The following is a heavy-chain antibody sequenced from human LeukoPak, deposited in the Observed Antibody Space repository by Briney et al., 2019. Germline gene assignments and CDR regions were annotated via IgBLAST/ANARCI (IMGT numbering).Heavy chain of an antibody. Sequence: PSETLSLTCTVSGASIRSGDYYWSWIRQPPGKGLEWIGYIYDSGSTYYNPSLKSRITISVDTSENRFSLKLSSVTATDTAVYYCARVGPNYDFWSGSPYAFDIWGQGTMVTVSS. J-gene: IGHJ3*02. V-gene: IGHV4-30-4*01. D-gene: IGHD3-3*01. CDR3: ARVGPNYDFWSGSPYAFDI. CDR1: GASIRSGDYY. CDR2: IYDSGST.